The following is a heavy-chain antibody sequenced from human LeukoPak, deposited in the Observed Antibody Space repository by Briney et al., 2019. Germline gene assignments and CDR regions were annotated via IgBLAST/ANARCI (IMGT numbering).Heavy chain of an antibody. D-gene: IGHD2-2*01. CDR1: GFTFSSYW. Sequence: GGSLRLSCAASGFTFSSYWMHWVRQAPGKGLVWVSRINSDGSSTSYADSVKGRFTISRDNAKNTLYLQMNSLRAEDTAVYYCARGGFYCSSTSCYFDYWGQGTLVTASS. J-gene: IGHJ4*02. CDR2: INSDGSST. CDR3: ARGGFYCSSTSCYFDY. V-gene: IGHV3-74*01.